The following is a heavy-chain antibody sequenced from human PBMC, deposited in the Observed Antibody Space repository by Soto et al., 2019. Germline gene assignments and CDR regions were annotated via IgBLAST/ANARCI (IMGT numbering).Heavy chain of an antibody. CDR3: AKDFNYDFWSGPTGGDY. J-gene: IGHJ4*02. CDR2: ISGSGGST. D-gene: IGHD3-3*01. Sequence: PGGSLRLSCAASGFTFSSYAMSWVRQAPGKGLEWVSAISGSGGSTYYADSVKGRFTISRDNSKNTLYLQMNSLRAEDTAVYYCAKDFNYDFWSGPTGGDYWGQGTLVTVSS. V-gene: IGHV3-23*01. CDR1: GFTFSSYA.